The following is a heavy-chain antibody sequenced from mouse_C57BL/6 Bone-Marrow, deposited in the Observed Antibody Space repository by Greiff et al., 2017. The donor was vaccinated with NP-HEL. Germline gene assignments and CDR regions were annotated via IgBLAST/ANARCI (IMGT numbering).Heavy chain of an antibody. CDR3: ARGDDGSSRFGYAIGY. CDR1: GYAFSSYW. D-gene: IGHD1-1*01. J-gene: IGHJ4*01. V-gene: IGHV1-80*01. Sequence: QLQQSGAELVKPGASVKISCKASGYAFSSYWMNWVKERPGKGLEWIGQIYPGDGDTKYNGKFKGKATLTADKSSSTAYMQDSSLTSEDSAVYFCARGDDGSSRFGYAIGYWGQGTSVTVSS. CDR2: IYPGDGDT.